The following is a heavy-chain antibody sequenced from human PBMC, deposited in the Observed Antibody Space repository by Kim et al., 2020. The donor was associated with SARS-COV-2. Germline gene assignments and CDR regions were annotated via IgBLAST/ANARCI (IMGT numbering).Heavy chain of an antibody. D-gene: IGHD3-10*01. CDR2: IYYSGST. CDR1: GGSISSYY. CDR3: ARRTMVRGVIIRLGAFDI. Sequence: SETLSLTCTVSGGSISSYYWSWIRQPPGKGLEWIGYIYYSGSTNYNPSLKSRVTISVDTSKNQFSLKLSSVTAADTAVYYCARRTMVRGVIIRLGAFDIWGQGTMVTVSS. V-gene: IGHV4-59*01. J-gene: IGHJ3*02.